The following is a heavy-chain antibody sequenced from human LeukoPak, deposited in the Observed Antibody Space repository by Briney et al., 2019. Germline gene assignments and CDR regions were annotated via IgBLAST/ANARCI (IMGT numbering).Heavy chain of an antibody. CDR1: GFTFTSVW. D-gene: IGHD4-17*01. J-gene: IGHJ4*02. CDR2: ISTDGAVT. CDR3: ARDRPTVTLFDN. Sequence: GGSLRLSCAASGFTFTSVWMHWFRQAPGMGLVWISRISTDGAVTGYADSVKGRFTISRDNAKNTLYLPMNSLRAEDTAVYYCARDRPTVTLFDNWGEGALVTVSS. V-gene: IGHV3-74*01.